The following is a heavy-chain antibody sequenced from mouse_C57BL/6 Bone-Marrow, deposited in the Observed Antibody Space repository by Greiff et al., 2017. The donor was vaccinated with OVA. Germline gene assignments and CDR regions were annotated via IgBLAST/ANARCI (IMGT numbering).Heavy chain of an antibody. Sequence: QVQLQQSGAELVKPGASVKLSCKASGYTFTSYWMHWVKQRPGQGLEWIGMIHPNSGGTNYNEKFKSKATLTVDKSSSTAYMQLSSLTSDDAAVDYCARDYYGSSYGCAYWGHRTLVTVSA. CDR3: ARDYYGSSYGCAY. CDR2: IHPNSGGT. J-gene: IGHJ3*01. D-gene: IGHD1-1*01. V-gene: IGHV1-64*01. CDR1: GYTFTSYW.